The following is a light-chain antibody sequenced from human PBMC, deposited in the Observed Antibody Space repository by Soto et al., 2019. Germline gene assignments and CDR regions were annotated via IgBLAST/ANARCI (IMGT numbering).Light chain of an antibody. J-gene: IGKJ1*01. CDR2: SAS. V-gene: IGKV3-20*01. CDR1: QSVRSSY. Sequence: EIVLTQSPGTLSLSPGERAILSCRASQSVRSSYVAWYHQKPGQSPRLLIYSASNRATGIPDRFRGSGSGTDFTLTISRLEPEDFAVYYCQQYGSSPGTFGQGTKVDIK. CDR3: QQYGSSPGT.